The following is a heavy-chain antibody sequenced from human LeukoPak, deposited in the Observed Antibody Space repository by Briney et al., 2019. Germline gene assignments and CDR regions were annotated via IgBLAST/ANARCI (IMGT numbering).Heavy chain of an antibody. CDR3: ATTPIITMIVVALID. D-gene: IGHD3-22*01. J-gene: IGHJ4*02. V-gene: IGHV1-24*01. Sequence: ASVKVSCKASGYTFTDYYIHWVQQAPGKGLEWMGGFDPEDGETIYAQKFQGRVAMTEDTSTDTAYMELSSLRSEDTAVYYCATTPIITMIVVALIDWGQGTLVTVSS. CDR1: GYTFTDYY. CDR2: FDPEDGET.